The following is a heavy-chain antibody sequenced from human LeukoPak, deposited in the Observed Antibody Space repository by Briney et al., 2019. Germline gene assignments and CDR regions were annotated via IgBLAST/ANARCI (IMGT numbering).Heavy chain of an antibody. J-gene: IGHJ4*02. CDR1: GFTFSSYW. Sequence: GGSLRLSCAASGFTFSSYWMSWVRQAPGKGLEWVANIKQDGREKYYVDSVKGRFTISRDNAKNSLYLQMNSLRAEDTAVYYCASHNYDFWSGSNFDYWGQGTLVTVSS. CDR2: IKQDGREK. CDR3: ASHNYDFWSGSNFDY. V-gene: IGHV3-7*01. D-gene: IGHD3-3*01.